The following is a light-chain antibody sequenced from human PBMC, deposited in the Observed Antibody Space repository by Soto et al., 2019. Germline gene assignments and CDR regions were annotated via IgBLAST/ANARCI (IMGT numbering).Light chain of an antibody. CDR2: GAS. Sequence: IVLTQSPGTLSLCPAERAAVCCRASQTVSSRDLAWYQQRPGQAPRRLIYGASSRATGTPDRFSGSGSGTDFTLTISRLEPEDFAVYYCQQYGSSITFGQGTRLEIK. J-gene: IGKJ5*01. V-gene: IGKV3-20*01. CDR3: QQYGSSIT. CDR1: QTVSSRD.